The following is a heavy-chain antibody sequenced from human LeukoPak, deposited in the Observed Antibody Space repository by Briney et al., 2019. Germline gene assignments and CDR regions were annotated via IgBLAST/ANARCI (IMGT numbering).Heavy chain of an antibody. CDR2: ISWNSGSI. J-gene: IGHJ4*02. CDR1: GFIFDDYA. D-gene: IGHD5-24*01. Sequence: PGGSLRLSCAASGFIFDDYAMHWVRQAPGKGLEWVSGISWNSGSIGYADSAKGRFTIYRDNAKNSLYLQMNSLRAEDTALYYCAKGYRKGRWLPLDYWGQGILVTVSS. V-gene: IGHV3-9*01. CDR3: AKGYRKGRWLPLDY.